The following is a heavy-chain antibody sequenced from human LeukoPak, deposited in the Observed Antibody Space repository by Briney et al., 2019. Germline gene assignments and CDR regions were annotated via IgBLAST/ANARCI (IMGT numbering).Heavy chain of an antibody. D-gene: IGHD5-18*01. J-gene: IGHJ4*02. V-gene: IGHV1-69*01. Sequence: GSSVKVSCKASGGTFSSYAISWVRQAPGQGLEWMGGIIPIFGTANYAQKFQGRVTITADESTSTAYMELSSLRSEDTAVYYCARGGYSYGLWLKLNFDYWGQGTLVTVSS. CDR1: GGTFSSYA. CDR2: IIPIFGTA. CDR3: ARGGYSYGLWLKLNFDY.